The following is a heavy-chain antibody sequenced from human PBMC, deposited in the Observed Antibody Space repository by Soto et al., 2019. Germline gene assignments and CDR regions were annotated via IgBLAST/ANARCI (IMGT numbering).Heavy chain of an antibody. CDR2: ISAYNGDT. CDR3: ARDLRIAVGGIEASGY. J-gene: IGHJ4*02. CDR1: GYTFTSYG. Sequence: QVQLEQSGTEVKKPGASVKVSCKASGYTFTSYGITWVRQAPGQGLEWMGWISAYNGDTKYSQTLQGRATMTKDTFTTTASMELRSLTPDDSAVYYCARDLRIAVGGIEASGYWGQGTLVTVSS. V-gene: IGHV1-18*01. D-gene: IGHD6-19*01.